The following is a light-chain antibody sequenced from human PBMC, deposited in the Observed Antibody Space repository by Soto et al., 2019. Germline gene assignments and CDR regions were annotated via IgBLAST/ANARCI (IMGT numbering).Light chain of an antibody. CDR3: QQYNNWPRFT. CDR1: QSVGRS. Sequence: EIVMTQSPATLSVSPGERAALSCRASQSVGRSLAWYQQKPGQAPRLVIYGASTRATGIPARFSGSGSGTEFTITISGLQSEDFAVYWCQQYNNWPRFTFGPGTKVDIK. CDR2: GAS. J-gene: IGKJ3*01. V-gene: IGKV3-15*01.